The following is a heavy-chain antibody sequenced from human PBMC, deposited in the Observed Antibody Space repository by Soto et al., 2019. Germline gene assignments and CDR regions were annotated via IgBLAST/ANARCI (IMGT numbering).Heavy chain of an antibody. CDR2: IHSSGRT. CDR3: ARHNRNYGVY. D-gene: IGHD3-22*01. Sequence: PSETLSLTCTVSGDSISSSSNYLAWIRQPPGKGLEWIGSIHSSGRTFSHASLKSRVTISVDTSKSQFYLKLSSVTAAVTALYYCARHNRNYGVYWGQGTLVTVSS. V-gene: IGHV4-39*01. J-gene: IGHJ4*01. CDR1: GDSISSSSNY.